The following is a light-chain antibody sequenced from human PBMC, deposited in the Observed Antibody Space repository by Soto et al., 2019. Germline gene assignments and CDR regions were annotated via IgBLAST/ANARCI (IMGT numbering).Light chain of an antibody. CDR1: QSFSGM. CDR3: QQYHSYST. J-gene: IGKJ2*01. CDR2: DAS. V-gene: IGKV1-5*01. Sequence: DIQMTQSPSTLSASVGDRVTISCRASQSFSGMLAWYQQKPGKAPKLLIYDASSLESGVPSRFSGSGSGREFTLTISSLQPDDFATYFCQQYHSYSTFGQGTKLEIK.